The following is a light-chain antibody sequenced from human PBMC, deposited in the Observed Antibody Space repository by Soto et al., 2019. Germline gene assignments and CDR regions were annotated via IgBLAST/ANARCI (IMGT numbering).Light chain of an antibody. Sequence: QSVLTQPASVSGSPGQSITISCTGTSSDVGGYNYVSWYQQHPGEVPKVIIFNVNNRPSGVSDRFSGSRSGNTASLTISGLQAEDEADYYCSSFTSSTTYVFGTGTKVTVL. J-gene: IGLJ1*01. CDR1: SSDVGGYNY. CDR2: NVN. CDR3: SSFTSSTTYV. V-gene: IGLV2-14*03.